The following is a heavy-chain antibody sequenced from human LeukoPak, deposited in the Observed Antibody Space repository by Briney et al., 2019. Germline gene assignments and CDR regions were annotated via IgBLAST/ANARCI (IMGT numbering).Heavy chain of an antibody. CDR1: GGSISSGGYY. Sequence: PSETLSLTCTVSGGSISSGGYYWSWIRQHPGKGLEWIGYIYYSGSTYYNPSLKSRVTISVDTSKNQFSLKLSSVTAADTAVYYCARVDKTGGGLRWFDYWGQGTLVTVSS. V-gene: IGHV4-31*03. D-gene: IGHD2-8*02. CDR3: ARVDKTGGGLRWFDY. CDR2: IYYSGST. J-gene: IGHJ4*02.